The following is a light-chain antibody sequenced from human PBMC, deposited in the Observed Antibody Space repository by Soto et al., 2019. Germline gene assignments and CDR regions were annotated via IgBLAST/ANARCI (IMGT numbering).Light chain of an antibody. V-gene: IGLV1-47*02. CDR2: SNN. CDR3: AAWDDSLSGSYV. CDR1: SSNIGSNY. Sequence: QSVLTQPRSASGTPGQRVTISGSGSSSNIGSNYVYWYQQLPGTAPKLLIYSNNQRPSGVPDRFSGSKSGTSASLAISGLRSEDEADYYCAAWDDSLSGSYVFGTGTKGTVL. J-gene: IGLJ1*01.